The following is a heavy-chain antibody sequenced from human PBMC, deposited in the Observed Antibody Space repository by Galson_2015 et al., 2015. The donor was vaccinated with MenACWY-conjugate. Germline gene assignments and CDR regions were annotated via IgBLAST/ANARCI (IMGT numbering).Heavy chain of an antibody. CDR3: SKAPHVNIVATPPDY. V-gene: IGHV3-23*01. CDR2: SDSGGST. Sequence: SLRLSCAASGFTFSSYAMSWVRQAPGKGLEWVSASDSGGSTYYADSVKGRFTISRDNSNNTLYLQMNSLRAEDTAVFYCSKAPHVNIVATPPDYWGQGTLVTVSS. D-gene: IGHD5-12*01. CDR1: GFTFSSYA. J-gene: IGHJ4*02.